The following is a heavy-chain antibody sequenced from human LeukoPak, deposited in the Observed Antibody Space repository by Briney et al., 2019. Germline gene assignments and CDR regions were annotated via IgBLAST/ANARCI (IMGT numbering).Heavy chain of an antibody. D-gene: IGHD3-22*01. Sequence: GGSLRLSCAASGFTFSSYAMSWVRQAPGKGLEWVSAISGSGGSTYYADSVKGRFTISRDNSKNTLNLQMNSLRAEATAVSYCATDYYFDSSSRIGSGVFELWGQGTMVSVSS. J-gene: IGHJ3*01. CDR3: ATDYYFDSSSRIGSGVFEL. CDR1: GFTFSSYA. V-gene: IGHV3-23*01. CDR2: ISGSGGST.